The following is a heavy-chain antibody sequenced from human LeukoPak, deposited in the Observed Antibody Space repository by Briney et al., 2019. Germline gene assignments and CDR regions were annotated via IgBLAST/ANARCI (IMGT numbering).Heavy chain of an antibody. CDR2: IYHSGST. CDR1: GGSISSYY. CDR3: ASTGGDYPGPPQFDY. J-gene: IGHJ4*02. V-gene: IGHV4-59*12. D-gene: IGHD1-14*01. Sequence: PSETLSLTCTVSGGSISSYYWSWIRQPPGKGLEWIGYIYHSGSTYYKPSLKSRVTISVDRSKNQFSLKLSSVTAADTAVYYCASTGGDYPGPPQFDYWGQGTLVTVSS.